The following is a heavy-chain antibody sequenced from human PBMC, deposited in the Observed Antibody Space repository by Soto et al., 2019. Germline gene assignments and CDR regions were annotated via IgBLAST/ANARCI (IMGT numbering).Heavy chain of an antibody. CDR3: FRYLESVVPVGTF. J-gene: IGHJ3*01. Sequence: GRTLRLSCAVYGFTFSDYWMHWVRQAPGKGLVWVSRISADGSVTTYGDAVKGRFTISRDNVKNTLSLQMNSLTPDDTAKYFFFRYLESVVPVGTFWGQGKIVTGS. CDR1: GFTFSDYW. D-gene: IGHD3-3*01. V-gene: IGHV3-74*03. CDR2: ISADGSVT.